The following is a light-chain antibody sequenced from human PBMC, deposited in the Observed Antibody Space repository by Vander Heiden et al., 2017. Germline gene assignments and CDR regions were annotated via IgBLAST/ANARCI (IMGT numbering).Light chain of an antibody. CDR1: QSLVNSDGNTY. CDR2: RVS. V-gene: IGKV2-30*01. J-gene: IGKJ4*01. Sequence: DVAMTQSPLSLPVTLGQAAAISCRSSQSLVNSDGNTYLSWFQQRPGQSPRRLIYRVSNRDSGVPDRISGSGSGTDFTLKISRVEAEDVGVYFCMQGSHWPLTFGGGTRVEIK. CDR3: MQGSHWPLT.